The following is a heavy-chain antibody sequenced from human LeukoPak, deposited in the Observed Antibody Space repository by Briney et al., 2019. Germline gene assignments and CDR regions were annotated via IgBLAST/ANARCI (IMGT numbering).Heavy chain of an antibody. Sequence: GGSLRLSCAASGFTFSSYAMSWVRQAPGKGLEWVSAISGSGVYTYYADSVKGRFTISRDNSKNALYLQMNSLRAEDTALYYCAKDSRGVHDYWGQGTLVTVSS. CDR1: GFTFSSYA. CDR3: AKDSRGVHDY. CDR2: ISGSGVYT. V-gene: IGHV3-23*01. J-gene: IGHJ4*02. D-gene: IGHD2-8*01.